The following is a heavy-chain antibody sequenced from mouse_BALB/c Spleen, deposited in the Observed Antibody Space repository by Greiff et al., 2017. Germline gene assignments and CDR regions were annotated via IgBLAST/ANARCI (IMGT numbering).Heavy chain of an antibody. Sequence: EVKVVESGGGLVQPGGSRKLSCAASGFTFSSFGMHWVRQAPEKGLEWVAYISSGSSTIYYADTVKGRFTISRDNPKNTLFLQMTSLRSEDTAMYYCARSLFTTAGYWGQGTTLTVSS. V-gene: IGHV5-17*02. CDR1: GFTFSSFG. CDR2: ISSGSSTI. CDR3: ARSLFTTAGY. D-gene: IGHD1-2*01. J-gene: IGHJ2*01.